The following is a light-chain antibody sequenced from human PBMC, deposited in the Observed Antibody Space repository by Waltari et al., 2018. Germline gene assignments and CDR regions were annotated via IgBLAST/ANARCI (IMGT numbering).Light chain of an antibody. V-gene: IGLV2-23*01. CDR1: NNDVGTYDL. J-gene: IGLJ1*01. CDR2: QGT. Sequence: QSALTQPASMSASPGQSITISCTATNNDVGTYDLVSWYQQHPGRAPKLLIFQGTKRPSEVSGRFSGSKFADTASLTISGLQAEDEADYYCCSYAGSYLYVFGTGTKVTVL. CDR3: CSYAGSYLYV.